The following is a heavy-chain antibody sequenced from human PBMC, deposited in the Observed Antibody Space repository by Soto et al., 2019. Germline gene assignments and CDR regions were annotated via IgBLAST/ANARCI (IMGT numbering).Heavy chain of an antibody. V-gene: IGHV4-31*03. D-gene: IGHD6-6*01. J-gene: IGHJ4*02. CDR1: GGSISSGGYY. CDR3: ARTTFEYSSSAFDY. Sequence: TLSLTCTVSGGSISSGGYYWSWIRQHPGKGLEWIGYIYYSGSTYYNPSLKSRVTISVDTSKNQSSLKLSSVTAADTAVYYCARTTFEYSSSAFDYWGQGTLVTVSS. CDR2: IYYSGST.